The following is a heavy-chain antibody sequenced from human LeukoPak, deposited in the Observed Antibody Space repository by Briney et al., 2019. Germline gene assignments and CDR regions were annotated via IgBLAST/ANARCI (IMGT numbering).Heavy chain of an antibody. CDR3: ARFPYGDYEGSAFDI. J-gene: IGHJ3*02. D-gene: IGHD4-17*01. Sequence: PGGSLRLSCAASGFTFSSYEMNWIRQPPGKGLEWIGEINHSGSINRNPSLKSRVTISVDTSKNQFSLKLSSVTAADTAVYYCARFPYGDYEGSAFDIWGQGTMVTVSS. CDR1: GFTFSSYE. V-gene: IGHV4-34*01. CDR2: INHSGSI.